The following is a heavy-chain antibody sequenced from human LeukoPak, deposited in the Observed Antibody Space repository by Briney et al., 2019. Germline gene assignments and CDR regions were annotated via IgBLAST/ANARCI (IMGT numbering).Heavy chain of an antibody. Sequence: GGSLRLSCAASGFTFSSYEMNRVRQAPGKGLEWVSYISSSGSTIYYADSVKGRFTISRDNAKNSLYLQMNSLRAEDTALYYCAKDFHRLGEFDAFVWGQGTMVTVSS. D-gene: IGHD3-16*01. CDR3: AKDFHRLGEFDAFV. CDR2: ISSSGSTI. J-gene: IGHJ3*01. V-gene: IGHV3-48*03. CDR1: GFTFSSYE.